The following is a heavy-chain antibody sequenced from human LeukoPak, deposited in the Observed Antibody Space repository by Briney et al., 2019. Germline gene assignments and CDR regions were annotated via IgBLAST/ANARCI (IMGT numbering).Heavy chain of an antibody. CDR2: IYSGGST. CDR3: AREIYGDYFDY. J-gene: IGHJ4*02. D-gene: IGHD4-17*01. Sequence: GGSLRLSCAAPGFTVSSNYMSSVRQARGKGLEWVSVIYSGGSTYYADSVKGRFTISRDNSKNTLYLQMNSLRAEDTAVYYCAREIYGDYFDYWGQGTLVTVSS. V-gene: IGHV3-53*01. CDR1: GFTVSSNY.